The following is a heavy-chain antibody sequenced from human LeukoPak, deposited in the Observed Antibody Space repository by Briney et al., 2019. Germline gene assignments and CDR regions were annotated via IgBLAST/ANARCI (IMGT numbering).Heavy chain of an antibody. CDR2: ISYDGSNK. CDR3: ARPLPQTYCSGGSCLRNVAMDV. Sequence: GGSLRLSCAASGFTFSSYAMHWVRQAPGKGLEWVAVISYDGSNKYYADSVKGRFTISRDNAKNSLYLQMNSLRAEDTAVYYCARPLPQTYCSGGSCLRNVAMDVWGQGTTVTVSS. V-gene: IGHV3-30-3*01. J-gene: IGHJ6*02. D-gene: IGHD2-15*01. CDR1: GFTFSSYA.